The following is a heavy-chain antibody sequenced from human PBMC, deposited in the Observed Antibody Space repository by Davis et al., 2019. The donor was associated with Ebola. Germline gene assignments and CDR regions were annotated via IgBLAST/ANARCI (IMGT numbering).Heavy chain of an antibody. V-gene: IGHV5-51*01. CDR1: GYSFTSYW. CDR3: ARRGWDLHYYYYMDV. Sequence: KVSCKGSGYSFTSYWIGWVRQMPGKGLEWMGIIHPGHLDTRYSPSFQGQVTISVDKSTNTAFLHWSSLEDSDTAIYYCARRGWDLHYYYYMDVWGEGTTVTVS. CDR2: IHPGHLDT. J-gene: IGHJ6*03. D-gene: IGHD1-26*01.